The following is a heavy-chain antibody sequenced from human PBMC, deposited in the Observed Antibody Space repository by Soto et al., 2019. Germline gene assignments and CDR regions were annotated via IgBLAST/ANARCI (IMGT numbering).Heavy chain of an antibody. D-gene: IGHD2-2*01. Sequence: EVQLVESGGGLVQPGGSLRLSCAASGFTFSSYAMHWVRQAPGKGLEYVSAISSNGGSTYYANSVKGRFTISRDNSKNTLYLQMGSLRAEDMAVYYCARDAGRDCSSTSCSTDPRDAFDIWGQGTMVTVSS. CDR2: ISSNGGST. V-gene: IGHV3-64*01. J-gene: IGHJ3*02. CDR3: ARDAGRDCSSTSCSTDPRDAFDI. CDR1: GFTFSSYA.